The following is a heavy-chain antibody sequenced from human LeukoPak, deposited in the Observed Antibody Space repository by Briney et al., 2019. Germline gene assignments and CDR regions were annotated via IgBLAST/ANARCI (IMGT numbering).Heavy chain of an antibody. V-gene: IGHV3-30-3*01. D-gene: IGHD5/OR15-5a*01. CDR3: ARDVSLDY. CDR1: GFAFSSYA. Sequence: GGSLRLSCAASGFAFSSYAVSWVRQAPGKGLEWVAVISFDGYNKYYADSVKGRFTISRDNSRNTLYLQMNSLRVDDTAVYYCARDVSLDYWGQGTLVTVSS. J-gene: IGHJ4*02. CDR2: ISFDGYNK.